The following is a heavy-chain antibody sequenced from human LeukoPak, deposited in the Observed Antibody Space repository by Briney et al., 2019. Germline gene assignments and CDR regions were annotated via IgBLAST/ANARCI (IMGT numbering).Heavy chain of an antibody. Sequence: PGGSLRLSCAASGFTVSSNYMSWVRQAPGKGLEWVSVIYSGGSTYYADSVKGRFTISRDNSKNTLYLQMNSLRAEDTAVYYCARDLLATGTKGSRDFDYWGQGTLVTVSS. J-gene: IGHJ4*02. CDR1: GFTVSSNY. CDR2: IYSGGST. CDR3: ARDLLATGTKGSRDFDY. D-gene: IGHD1-1*01. V-gene: IGHV3-66*01.